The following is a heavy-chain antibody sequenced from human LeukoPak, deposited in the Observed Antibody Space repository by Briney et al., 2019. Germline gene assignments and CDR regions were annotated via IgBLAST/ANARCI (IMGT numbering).Heavy chain of an antibody. J-gene: IGHJ3*02. V-gene: IGHV1-18*04. D-gene: IGHD1-26*01. CDR2: ISAYNGNT. CDR3: ARVGGGSYRLGAFDI. CDR1: GYTFTGYY. Sequence: ASVKVSCKASGYTFTGYYMHWVRQAPGQGLEWMGWISAYNGNTNYAQKLQGRVTMTTDTSTSTAYMELRSLRSDDTAVYYCARVGGGSYRLGAFDIWGQGTMVTVSS.